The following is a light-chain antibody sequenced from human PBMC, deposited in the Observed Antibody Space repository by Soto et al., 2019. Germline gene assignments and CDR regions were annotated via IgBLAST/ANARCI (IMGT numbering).Light chain of an antibody. CDR1: QSVSSSY. CDR3: QQYGSSPIIT. Sequence: EILLTHSPATLSLSPVEIATLSGSASQSVSSSYLAWYQQKPRQAPRLLIYGASSRATGIPYRFSGSGSGTHFTLNISTLEHQDFAVHHCQQYGSSPIITVGRGTRLEI. V-gene: IGKV3-20*01. J-gene: IGKJ5*01. CDR2: GAS.